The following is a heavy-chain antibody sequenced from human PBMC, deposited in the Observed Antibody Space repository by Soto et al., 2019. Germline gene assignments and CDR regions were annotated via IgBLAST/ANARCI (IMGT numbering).Heavy chain of an antibody. CDR3: AKDKWELSYYFDH. D-gene: IGHD1-26*01. Sequence: EVQLVESGGGLVQPGRSLRLSCAASGFTFDDYAMHWVRQAPGEGLEWVSIISWNSGRIGYADSVKGRFTISRDNAKNSLYLQMNSLRAEDTALYYCAKDKWELSYYFDHWGQGTLVTVSS. J-gene: IGHJ4*02. CDR1: GFTFDDYA. V-gene: IGHV3-9*01. CDR2: ISWNSGRI.